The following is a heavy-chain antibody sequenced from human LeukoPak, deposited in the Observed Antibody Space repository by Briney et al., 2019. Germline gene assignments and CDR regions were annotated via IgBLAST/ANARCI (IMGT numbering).Heavy chain of an antibody. Sequence: SETLSLTCTVSGYSISSGYYWGWIRQPPGKGLEWIGSIYHSGSTYYNPSLKSRVTISVDTSKNQFSLKLSSVTAADTAVYYCARDDLLGGYSSSYDYWGQGTLVTVSS. V-gene: IGHV4-38-2*02. CDR2: IYHSGST. CDR3: ARDDLLGGYSSSYDY. CDR1: GYSISSGYY. J-gene: IGHJ4*02. D-gene: IGHD6-13*01.